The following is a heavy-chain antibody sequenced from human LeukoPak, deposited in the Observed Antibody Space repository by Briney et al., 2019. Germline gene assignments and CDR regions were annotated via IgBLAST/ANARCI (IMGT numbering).Heavy chain of an antibody. Sequence: GGSLRLSCAASGFTVSSNYMSWVRQAPGKGLEWVSVIYSGGSTYYADSVKGRFTISRDNSKNTLYLQMNSLRAEDTAVYYCARVRDSGSEYYMDVWGKGTTVTISS. D-gene: IGHD3-10*01. CDR3: ARVRDSGSEYYMDV. V-gene: IGHV3-66*01. CDR1: GFTVSSNY. J-gene: IGHJ6*03. CDR2: IYSGGST.